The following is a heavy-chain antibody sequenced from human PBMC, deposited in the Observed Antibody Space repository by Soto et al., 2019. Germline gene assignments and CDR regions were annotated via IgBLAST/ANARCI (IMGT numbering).Heavy chain of an antibody. CDR1: GFTFSGYG. CDR2: TSMDGGNK. Sequence: QVQLVESGGGVVQPGRSLRLSCVASGFTFSGYGLHWVRQAPGKGLEWVAVTSMDGGNKYYTDSVRGRFSISRDNSKNTLYLQMSSLRTEDTAVYYCAKAGTRKYYYYGMDVWGQGTTVTVSS. CDR3: AKAGTRKYYYYGMDV. V-gene: IGHV3-30*18. D-gene: IGHD3-10*01. J-gene: IGHJ6*02.